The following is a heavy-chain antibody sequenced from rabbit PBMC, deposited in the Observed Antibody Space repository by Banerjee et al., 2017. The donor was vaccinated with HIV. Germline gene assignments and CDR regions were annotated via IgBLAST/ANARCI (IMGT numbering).Heavy chain of an antibody. V-gene: IGHV1S40*01. J-gene: IGHJ4*01. D-gene: IGHD1-1*01. CDR2: IYAGSSGST. CDR1: GFSFSSSYY. CDR3: ARDLGSSGGGIVNL. Sequence: QSLEESGGDLVRPGASLTLTCTASGFSFSSSYYMCWVRQAPGKGLEWIACIYAGSSGSTYYASWAKGRFTISKTSSTTVTLQMTSLTAADTATYFCARDLGSSGGGIVNLWGPGTLVTVS.